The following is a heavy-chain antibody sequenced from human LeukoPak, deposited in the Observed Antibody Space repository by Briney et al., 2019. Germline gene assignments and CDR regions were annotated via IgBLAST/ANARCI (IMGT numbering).Heavy chain of an antibody. CDR3: ARVPPSAHQLLSSDY. CDR1: GYTFTNYG. D-gene: IGHD2-2*01. CDR2: ISANNGET. V-gene: IGHV1-18*04. Sequence: ASVTVPCKASGYTFTNYGISWLRQAPGQGLEWMAWISANNGETRYAQNLQGRLTMTTDTSTSTAYMELRSLRPDDTAVYYCARVPPSAHQLLSSDYWGQGTQVTVSS. J-gene: IGHJ4*02.